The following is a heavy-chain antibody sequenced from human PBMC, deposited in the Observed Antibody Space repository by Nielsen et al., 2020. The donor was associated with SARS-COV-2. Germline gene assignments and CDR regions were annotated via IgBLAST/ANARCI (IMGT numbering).Heavy chain of an antibody. CDR2: IHYSGSP. D-gene: IGHD3-3*01. J-gene: IGHJ6*02. V-gene: IGHV4-61*01. Sequence: SETLSLTCTVSGGSISSGSYYWSWIRQSPGKGLEWIGYIHYSGSPDYNPSLKSRVTISVDTSKNRFSLKMTSVTATDTAVYYCARLLFLEWLFPGYYGMDVWGQGTTVTVSS. CDR3: ARLLFLEWLFPGYYGMDV. CDR1: GGSISSGSYY.